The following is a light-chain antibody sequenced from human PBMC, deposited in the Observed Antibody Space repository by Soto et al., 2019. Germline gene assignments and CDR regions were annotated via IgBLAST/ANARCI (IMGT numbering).Light chain of an antibody. CDR1: SRDVGGYNY. V-gene: IGLV2-14*01. CDR3: SSYTSGSTLVV. J-gene: IGLJ2*01. Sequence: QSVLTQPASVSGSPGQSITISCTGTSRDVGGYNYVSWYQQHPGKAPKLMIYEVSNRPSEVSNRFSGSKSGNTASLTISGLQAEDEGNYYCSSYTSGSTLVVFGGRTKLTVL. CDR2: EVS.